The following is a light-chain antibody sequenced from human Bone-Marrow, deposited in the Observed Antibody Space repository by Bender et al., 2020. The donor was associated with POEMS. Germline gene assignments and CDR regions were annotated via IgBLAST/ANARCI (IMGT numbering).Light chain of an antibody. CDR3: SSYASSSTYV. Sequence: QSALTQPPSASGSPGQSVTISCTGTSSDVGGYDYVSWYQQYPGRAPQLIIYEVNKRPSGVPDRFSGSKSGNTASLTISGLQAEDEADYFCSSYASSSTYVFGTGTKVTVL. CDR1: SSDVGGYDY. CDR2: EVN. J-gene: IGLJ1*01. V-gene: IGLV2-8*01.